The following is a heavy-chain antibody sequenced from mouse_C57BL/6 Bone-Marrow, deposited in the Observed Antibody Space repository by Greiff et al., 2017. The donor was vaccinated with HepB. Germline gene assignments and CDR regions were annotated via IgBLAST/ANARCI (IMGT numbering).Heavy chain of an antibody. CDR1: GYTFTSYW. V-gene: IGHV1-64*01. D-gene: IGHD1-1*01. J-gene: IGHJ3*01. CDR2: IHPNSGST. CDR3: ARFYGSSYVPAWFAY. Sequence: QVQLQQPGAELVKPGASVKLSCKASGYTFTSYWMHWVKQRPGQGLEWIGMIHPNSGSTNYNEKFKSKATLTVDKSSSTAYMPLSSLTSEDSAVYYCARFYGSSYVPAWFAYWGQGTLVTVSA.